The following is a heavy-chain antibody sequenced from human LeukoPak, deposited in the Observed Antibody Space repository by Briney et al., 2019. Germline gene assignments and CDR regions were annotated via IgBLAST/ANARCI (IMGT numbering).Heavy chain of an antibody. CDR1: GYTFTSYG. CDR3: ARGRDYYDSSGYYYVFDY. D-gene: IGHD3-22*01. CDR2: ISAYNGNT. J-gene: IGHJ4*02. Sequence: ASVKVSCKASGYTFTSYGISWERQAPGQGLEWMGWISAYNGNTNYAQKLQGRVTMTTDTSTSTAYMELRSLRSEDTAVYYCARGRDYYDSSGYYYVFDYWGQGTLVTVSS. V-gene: IGHV1-18*01.